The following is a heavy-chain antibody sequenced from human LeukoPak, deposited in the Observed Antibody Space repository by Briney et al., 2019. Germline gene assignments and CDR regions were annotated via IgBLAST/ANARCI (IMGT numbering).Heavy chain of an antibody. CDR1: GGSISSYY. J-gene: IGHJ4*02. Sequence: SETLSLTCTVSGGSISSYYWSWIRQPPGKGLEWIGYIYYSGNTNYNPSLKSRVTISVDTSKNQFSLKLSSVTAADTAVYYCARGGSSGYYNLYYFDYWGQGTLVTISS. CDR2: IYYSGNT. D-gene: IGHD3-22*01. V-gene: IGHV4-59*01. CDR3: ARGGSSGYYNLYYFDY.